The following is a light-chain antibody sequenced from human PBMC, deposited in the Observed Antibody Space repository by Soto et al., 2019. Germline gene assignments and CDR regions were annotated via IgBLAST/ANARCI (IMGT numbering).Light chain of an antibody. CDR1: QSVSSSY. J-gene: IGKJ1*01. CDR3: QQYGSSRT. V-gene: IGKV3-20*01. Sequence: ETVLTQSPGTLSLSPGERATLSCRASQSVSSSYLAWYQQKPGQAPRLLIYDASSRATGIPDRFSGSGSGTDFTLTISRLEPEDFAVYYCQQYGSSRTLGQGTKVDIK. CDR2: DAS.